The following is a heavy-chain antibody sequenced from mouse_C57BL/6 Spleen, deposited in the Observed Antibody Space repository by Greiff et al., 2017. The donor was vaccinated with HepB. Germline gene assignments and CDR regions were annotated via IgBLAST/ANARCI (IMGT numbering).Heavy chain of an antibody. CDR2: IYPRSGNT. Sequence: LVESGAELARPGASVKLSCKASGYTFTSYGISWVKQRTGQGLEWIGEIYPRSGNTYYNEKFKGKATLTADKSSSTSYMELRSLTSEDSAVYFCARYTTVVAKDAMDYWGQGTSVTVSS. V-gene: IGHV1-81*01. D-gene: IGHD1-1*01. CDR1: GYTFTSYG. CDR3: ARYTTVVAKDAMDY. J-gene: IGHJ4*01.